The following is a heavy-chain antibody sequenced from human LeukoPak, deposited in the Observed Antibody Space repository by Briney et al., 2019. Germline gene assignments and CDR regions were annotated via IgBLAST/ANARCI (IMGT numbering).Heavy chain of an antibody. J-gene: IGHJ4*02. D-gene: IGHD4-17*01. CDR2: IYHSGST. CDR3: ARSPPLYGDYAQYYFDY. Sequence: SQTLSLTCAVSNGSISSGGYSWSWIRQPPGKGLEWIGYIYHSGSTYYNPSLTSRVTTSVDTSKNQFSLNLSSVTAADTAVYYCARSPPLYGDYAQYYFDYWGQGTLVTVSS. V-gene: IGHV4-30-2*01. CDR1: NGSISSGGYS.